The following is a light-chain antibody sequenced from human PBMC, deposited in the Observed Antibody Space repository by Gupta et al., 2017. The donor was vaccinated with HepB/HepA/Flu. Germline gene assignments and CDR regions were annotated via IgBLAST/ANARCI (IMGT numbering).Light chain of an antibody. J-gene: IGLJ1*01. Sequence: QLVFPQSPSPSASLRASVKLTCTLSSGHCSNAVAWHQQQPEKGPRYLMRLKNDGSHIKGDGNPDRFSGSSSGAERDLTISKRQSEDEADYYCQDWDTGILVFGTGTTVTVL. V-gene: IGLV4-69*01. CDR3: QDWDTGILV. CDR1: SGHCSNA. CDR2: LKNDGSH.